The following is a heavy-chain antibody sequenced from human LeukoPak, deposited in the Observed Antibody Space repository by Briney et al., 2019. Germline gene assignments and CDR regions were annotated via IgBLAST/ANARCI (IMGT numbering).Heavy chain of an antibody. V-gene: IGHV3-30*14. D-gene: IGHD2-15*01. CDR3: VKGALGGVVVVAATPFDY. J-gene: IGHJ4*02. Sequence: GRSLRLSCAASGFTFSSYAMHWVRQAPGKGLEWVAVISYDGSNKYYADSVKGRFTISRDNSKNTLYLQMSSLRAEDTAVYYCVKGALGGVVVVAATPFDYWGQGTLVTVSS. CDR2: ISYDGSNK. CDR1: GFTFSSYA.